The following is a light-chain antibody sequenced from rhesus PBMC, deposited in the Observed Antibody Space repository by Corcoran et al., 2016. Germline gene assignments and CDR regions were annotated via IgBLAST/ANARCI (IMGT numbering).Light chain of an antibody. CDR3: QQYSNLPYS. V-gene: IGKV3-35*01. Sequence: EIVLTQSPATLSLSPGERATLSCRARQSVSSSLAWYQQKPGKAPRLLIYDASSRAPGIPDRFSGSGSGTDFTLTISSLVPEDVGVYYCQQYSNLPYSFGQGTKVEIK. CDR2: DAS. J-gene: IGKJ2*01. CDR1: QSVSSS.